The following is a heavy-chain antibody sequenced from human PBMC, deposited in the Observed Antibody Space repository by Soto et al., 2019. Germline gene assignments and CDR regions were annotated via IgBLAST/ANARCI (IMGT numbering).Heavy chain of an antibody. CDR3: ARAEWYRFDY. CDR1: GFTFGSYW. Sequence: EVQLVESGGDLVQPGGSLRLSCAASGFTFGSYWMHWVRQAPGKGLVWVSRINSDGSTTNYGDSVKGRFTISRDNAKSTLYLQMNSLRAEDTAVYYCARAEWYRFDYWGQGTLLTVSS. D-gene: IGHD3-3*01. J-gene: IGHJ4*02. CDR2: INSDGSTT. V-gene: IGHV3-74*01.